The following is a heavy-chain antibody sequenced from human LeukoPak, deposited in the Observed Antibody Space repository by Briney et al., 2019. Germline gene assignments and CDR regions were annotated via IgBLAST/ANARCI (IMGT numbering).Heavy chain of an antibody. V-gene: IGHV1-24*01. J-gene: IGHJ4*02. CDR3: ARAFSTYYYDSSGYLQGSPPGY. D-gene: IGHD3-22*01. Sequence: GASVKVSCKVSGYTLTELSMHWVRQAPGKGLEWMGGFDPEDGETIYAQKFQGRVTMTEDTSTDTAYMELSSLRSEDTAVYYCARAFSTYYYDSSGYLQGSPPGYWGQGTLVTVSS. CDR2: FDPEDGET. CDR1: GYTLTELS.